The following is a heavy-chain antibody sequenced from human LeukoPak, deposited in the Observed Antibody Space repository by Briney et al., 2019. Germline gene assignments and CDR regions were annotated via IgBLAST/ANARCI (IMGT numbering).Heavy chain of an antibody. Sequence: SVKVSCKASGGTFSSYAISWVRQAPGQVLEWMGRIIPILGIANYAQKFQGRVTITADKSTSTAYMELSSLRSEDTAVYYCARGVYIAAAQYGYWGQGTLVTVSS. CDR2: IIPILGIA. V-gene: IGHV1-69*04. D-gene: IGHD6-13*01. J-gene: IGHJ4*02. CDR1: GGTFSSYA. CDR3: ARGVYIAAAQYGY.